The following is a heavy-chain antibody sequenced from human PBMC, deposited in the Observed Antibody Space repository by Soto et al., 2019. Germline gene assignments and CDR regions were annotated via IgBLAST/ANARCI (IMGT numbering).Heavy chain of an antibody. D-gene: IGHD3-10*01. CDR2: IYHSGST. Sequence: SCAYAEGYIIGYGGSWIRKQPGKGLEWIGDIYHSGSTNYNPSLKSRVTISVDTSKTQFSLKLSSVTAAETAVYYCARYYGSGSPAFDYWGQGTLVTVSS. V-gene: IGHV4-34*01. J-gene: IGHJ4*02. CDR3: ARYYGSGSPAFDY. CDR1: EGYIIGYG.